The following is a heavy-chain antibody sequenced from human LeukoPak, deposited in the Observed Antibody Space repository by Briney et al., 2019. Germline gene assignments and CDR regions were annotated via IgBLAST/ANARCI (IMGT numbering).Heavy chain of an antibody. V-gene: IGHV4-59*08. CDR1: GDSISSYY. Sequence: PSETLSLTCTVSGDSISSYYWSWIRQPPGKGLEWIGYIYYSGSTNYNPSLKSRVTISVDTSKNQFSLKLSSVTAADTAVYYCARLYYDSSCYPNWFDPWGQGTLVTVSS. CDR2: IYYSGST. J-gene: IGHJ5*02. D-gene: IGHD3-22*01. CDR3: ARLYYDSSCYPNWFDP.